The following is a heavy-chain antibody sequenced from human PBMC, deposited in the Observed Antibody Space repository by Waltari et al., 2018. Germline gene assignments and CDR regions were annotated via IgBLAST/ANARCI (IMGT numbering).Heavy chain of an antibody. V-gene: IGHV4-38-2*01. CDR3: ARQKANYDYIWGSYRGEDFDY. Sequence: QVQLQESGPGLVKPSETLSLTCAVSGYSISSGYYWGWIRQPPGKGLEWIGSIYHSGRTYYNPDLKRRVTIAGDTSKNQFSLKLSSVTAADTAVYYCARQKANYDYIWGSYRGEDFDYWGQGTLVTVSS. CDR2: IYHSGRT. D-gene: IGHD3-16*02. J-gene: IGHJ4*02. CDR1: GYSISSGYY.